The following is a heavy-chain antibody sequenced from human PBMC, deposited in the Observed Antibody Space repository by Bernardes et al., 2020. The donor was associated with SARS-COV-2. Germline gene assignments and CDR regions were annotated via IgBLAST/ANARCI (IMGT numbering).Heavy chain of an antibody. V-gene: IGHV4-39*01. CDR3: AGSSCGRDCYIGGLRSWDYGMDV. CDR1: GGSVRTSNYY. Sequence: SEPLSLTCSVSGGSVRTSNYYWAWLLQAPGKGLEWIVSTYSSGNTYYNPSLQSRVSKSVDSSKNQFSLRLTSVTAADTAVYYCAGSSCGRDCYIGGLRSWDYGMDVWGQGTTVTVSS. CDR2: TYSSGNT. J-gene: IGHJ6*02. D-gene: IGHD2-21*02.